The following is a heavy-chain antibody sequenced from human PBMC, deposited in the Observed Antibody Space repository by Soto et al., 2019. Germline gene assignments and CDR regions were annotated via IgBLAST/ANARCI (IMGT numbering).Heavy chain of an antibody. Sequence: QVQLVQSGAEVKKPGSSVKVSCKASGGTFSSYAISWVRQAPGQGLEWMGGIIPIFGTANYAQKFQGRVTITADEXTSXAXTELSSLRSEDTAVYYCARPTRYYYDSSGQSAWFDPWGQGTLVTVSS. V-gene: IGHV1-69*12. CDR3: ARPTRYYYDSSGQSAWFDP. CDR2: IIPIFGTA. D-gene: IGHD3-22*01. CDR1: GGTFSSYA. J-gene: IGHJ5*02.